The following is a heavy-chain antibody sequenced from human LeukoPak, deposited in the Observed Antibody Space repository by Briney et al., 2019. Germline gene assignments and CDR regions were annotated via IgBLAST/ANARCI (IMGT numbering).Heavy chain of an antibody. V-gene: IGHV3-21*04. CDR2: ISSSSSYI. J-gene: IGHJ5*02. CDR1: GFTFSSYS. D-gene: IGHD6-13*01. CDR3: ARGVVRIAAVRYYRHWFDP. Sequence: GGSLRLSCAASGFTFSSYSMNWVRQAPGKGLEWVSSISSSSSYIYYADSVKGRFTISRDNAKNSPYLQMNSLRSDDTAVYYCARGVVRIAAVRYYRHWFDPWGQGTLVTVSS.